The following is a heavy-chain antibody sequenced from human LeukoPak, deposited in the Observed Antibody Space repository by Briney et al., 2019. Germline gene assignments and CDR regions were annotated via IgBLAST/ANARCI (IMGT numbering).Heavy chain of an antibody. CDR3: ARGGSSSHMDV. J-gene: IGHJ6*03. V-gene: IGHV3-74*01. D-gene: IGHD6-6*01. Sequence: PGGSLRLSCAASGFTFSSYWMHWVRQAPGKGLVWVSRINNDGSSTSYADSVKGRFTISRDNPKNTLYLQMNSLRAEDTAVYYCARGGSSSHMDVWGKGTTVTVSS. CDR2: INNDGSST. CDR1: GFTFSSYW.